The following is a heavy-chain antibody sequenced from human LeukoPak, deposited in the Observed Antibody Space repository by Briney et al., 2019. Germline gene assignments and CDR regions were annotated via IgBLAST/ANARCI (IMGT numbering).Heavy chain of an antibody. CDR3: AKDLKYCSSTSCGGGYRKPQFDY. V-gene: IGHV3-23*01. Sequence: GGSLRLSCAASGFTFSSYAMSWVRQAPGKGLEWVSAISGSGGSTYYADSVKGRFTISRDNSKNTLYLQMNSLRAEDTAVYYCAKDLKYCSSTSCGGGYRKPQFDYWGQGTLVTVSS. D-gene: IGHD2-2*01. CDR2: ISGSGGST. J-gene: IGHJ4*02. CDR1: GFTFSSYA.